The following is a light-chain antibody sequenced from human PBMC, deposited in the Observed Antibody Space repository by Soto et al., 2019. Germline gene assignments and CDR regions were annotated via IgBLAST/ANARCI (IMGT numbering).Light chain of an antibody. CDR3: SSYITSAIVV. CDR1: SSDVPGSNS. CDR2: DVF. Sequence: QSALTQPASVSASRGQSITISCTGTSSDVPGSNSVSWYQQHPGKAPILIIFDVFKRPSGVSDRFSASKSGNTASLTISGLQAEDEADYYCSSYITSAIVVFGGGTKVNVL. V-gene: IGLV2-14*01. J-gene: IGLJ2*01.